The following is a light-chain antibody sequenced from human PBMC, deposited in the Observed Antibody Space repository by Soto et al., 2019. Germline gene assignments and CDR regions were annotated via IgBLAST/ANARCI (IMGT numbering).Light chain of an antibody. V-gene: IGLV2-14*01. CDR1: SSDVGGYNY. J-gene: IGLJ1*01. Sequence: QSALTQPASVSGSPGQSITIFCTGASSDVGGYNYVSWYQQHPGKAPKLMIYEVSNRPSGVSNRFSGSKSGNTASLTISGLQAEDEADYYCSSYTSSSTYVFGTGTKVTVL. CDR3: SSYTSSSTYV. CDR2: EVS.